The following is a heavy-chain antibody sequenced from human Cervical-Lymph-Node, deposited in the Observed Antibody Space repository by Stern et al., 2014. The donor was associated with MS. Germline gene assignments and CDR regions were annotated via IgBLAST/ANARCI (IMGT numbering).Heavy chain of an antibody. J-gene: IGHJ4*02. CDR2: ISYDGKHK. CDR3: ARDYEDTSMLFDH. D-gene: IGHD2-8*01. CDR1: GFTFSSYG. V-gene: IGHV3-30*03. Sequence: VQLGESGGAVVQPGRSLRLSCAASGFTFSSYGMHWVRPAPGKRLEWVTVISYDGKHKYYAASVKGRFPISRDNSKNTLHLQMNSVTPDDTAIYYCARDYEDTSMLFDHWGQGTLVTVSS.